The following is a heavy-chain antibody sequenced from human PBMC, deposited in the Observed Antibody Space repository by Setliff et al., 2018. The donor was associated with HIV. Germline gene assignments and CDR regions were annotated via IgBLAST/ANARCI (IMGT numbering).Heavy chain of an antibody. CDR3: APLVGATGAPSY. J-gene: IGHJ4*02. V-gene: IGHV3-48*04. CDR2: ISTSGNRI. Sequence: PGGSLRLSCTFYGFSFNSYGMHWVRQAPGKGLEWVSYISTSGNRIHYADSVKGRFTISRDNVKNSLYLQMDSLRAEDTAVYYCAPLVGATGAPSYWGQGTLVTVSS. D-gene: IGHD1-26*01. CDR1: GFSFNSYG.